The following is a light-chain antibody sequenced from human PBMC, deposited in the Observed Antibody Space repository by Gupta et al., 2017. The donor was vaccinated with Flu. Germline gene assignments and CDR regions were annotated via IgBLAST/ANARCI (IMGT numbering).Light chain of an antibody. Sequence: NTDLDWYQQKPGQAPRLLIYAASTRAKGVPDRFSGSGSGTEFTLTSTSRQSEDSGVYYWQQDKNWQTFGQGTKVEIK. V-gene: IGKV3-15*01. CDR3: QQDKNWQT. CDR2: AAS. J-gene: IGKJ1*01. CDR1: NTD.